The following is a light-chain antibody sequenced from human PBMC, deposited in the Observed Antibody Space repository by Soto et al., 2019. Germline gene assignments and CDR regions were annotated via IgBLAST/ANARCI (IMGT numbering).Light chain of an antibody. Sequence: EIVMTQSPATLSVSPGERATLSCRASQSVSSNLAWYHQKPGQAPTLLIYGASTRATGIPARFSGSGSGTEFTLTISSLQSEDFAVYYCQQYNNWPYTFGQGTKLEIK. V-gene: IGKV3-15*01. CDR1: QSVSSN. CDR2: GAS. CDR3: QQYNNWPYT. J-gene: IGKJ2*01.